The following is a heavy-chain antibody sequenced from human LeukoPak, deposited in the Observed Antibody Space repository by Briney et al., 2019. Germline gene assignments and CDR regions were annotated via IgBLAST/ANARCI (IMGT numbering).Heavy chain of an antibody. D-gene: IGHD3-10*01. CDR1: GFTFSSYG. CDR3: AKDFLPSYYGSGSYYMDV. V-gene: IGHV3-30*02. J-gene: IGHJ6*03. CDR2: IRYDGSNK. Sequence: GGSLRLSCAASGFTFSSYGMHWVREAPGKGLEWVAFIRYDGSNKYYADSVKGRFTISRDNSKNTLYLQMNSLRAEDTAVYYCAKDFLPSYYGSGSYYMDVWGKGTTVTISS.